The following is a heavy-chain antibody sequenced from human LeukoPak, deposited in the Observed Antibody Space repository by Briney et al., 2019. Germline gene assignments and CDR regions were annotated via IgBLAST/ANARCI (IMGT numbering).Heavy chain of an antibody. V-gene: IGHV4-59*01. J-gene: IGHJ4*02. Sequence: PSETLSLTCTVSGGSISSYYWSWIRQPPGKGLEWIGYIYYSGSTNYNPSLKSRVTISVDTSKKQFSLKLSSVTAADTAVYYCARVKQLYSNYEGGFDYWGQGTLVTVSS. CDR1: GGSISSYY. CDR2: IYYSGST. CDR3: ARVKQLYSNYEGGFDY. D-gene: IGHD4-11*01.